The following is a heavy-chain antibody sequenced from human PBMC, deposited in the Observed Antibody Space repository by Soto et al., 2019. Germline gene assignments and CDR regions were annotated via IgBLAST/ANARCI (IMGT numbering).Heavy chain of an antibody. Sequence: GESLKISCKGSGYTFTNFWIGWVRQMPGKGLEWMGVIYPSDSDIKYSPSFQGQVTISADKSTSTAYLQWSSLKASDTAIYYCARAPFDYWGQGTLVTVSS. J-gene: IGHJ4*02. CDR3: ARAPFDY. CDR1: GYTFTNFW. V-gene: IGHV5-51*01. CDR2: IYPSDSDI.